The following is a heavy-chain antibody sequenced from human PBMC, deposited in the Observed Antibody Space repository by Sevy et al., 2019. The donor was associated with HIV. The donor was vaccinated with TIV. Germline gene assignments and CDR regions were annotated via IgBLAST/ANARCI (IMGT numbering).Heavy chain of an antibody. CDR1: GYTFTDNY. CDR3: AREAGSTYYGLLDY. CDR2: FNPLSGGT. D-gene: IGHD1-26*01. V-gene: IGHV1-2*06. J-gene: IGHJ4*01. Sequence: ASVKVSCKTFGYTFTDNYIHWVRQAPGQGLEWMGRFNPLSGGTKSAQQFQGRVTMTRDTSISTAYMEVSRLTFDDTAVYYCAREAGSTYYGLLDYWGHGSLVTVSS.